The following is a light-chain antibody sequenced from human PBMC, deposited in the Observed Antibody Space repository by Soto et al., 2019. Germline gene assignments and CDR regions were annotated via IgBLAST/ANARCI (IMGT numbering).Light chain of an antibody. V-gene: IGKV1-5*01. CDR2: DAS. Sequence: DIQLTQSPSTLSASLGDRVTITCRASQSISNWLAWYQQTPGKAPKLLIYDASSLESGVPLRFSGSGSGTEFTLTISSLQPDDFATYYCQHYDSYSPITFGQGTQLEIK. J-gene: IGKJ5*01. CDR3: QHYDSYSPIT. CDR1: QSISNW.